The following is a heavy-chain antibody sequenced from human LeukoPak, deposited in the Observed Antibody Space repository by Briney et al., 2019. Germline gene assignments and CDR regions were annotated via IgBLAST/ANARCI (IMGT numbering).Heavy chain of an antibody. CDR2: ISAYNGNT. CDR1: GYTFTSYG. J-gene: IGHJ5*02. Sequence: ASVKVSCKASGYTFTSYGISWVRQAPGQGLEWMGWISAYNGNTNYAQKLQGRVTMTTDTSTSTAYMELRSLRSDDTAVYYCARDVLLWFGDSHNWFDPWGQGTLVTVSS. V-gene: IGHV1-18*01. D-gene: IGHD3-10*01. CDR3: ARDVLLWFGDSHNWFDP.